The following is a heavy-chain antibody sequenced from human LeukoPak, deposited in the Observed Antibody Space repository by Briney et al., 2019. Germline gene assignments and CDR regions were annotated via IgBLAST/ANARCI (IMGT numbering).Heavy chain of an antibody. CDR1: GGSISSYY. V-gene: IGHV4-59*12. J-gene: IGHJ5*02. CDR3: ARGPYSSSSEWFDP. CDR2: IYYSGST. Sequence: PSETLSLTCTVSGGSISSYYWSWIRQPPGKGLEWIGYIYYSGSTNYNPSLKRRLTISVDTSKNQFSLKLSSVTAAATAADYFARGPYSSSSEWFDPWGQGTLVTVS. D-gene: IGHD6-6*01.